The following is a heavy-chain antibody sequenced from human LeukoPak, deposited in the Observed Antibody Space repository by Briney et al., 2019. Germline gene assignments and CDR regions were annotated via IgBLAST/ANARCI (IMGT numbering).Heavy chain of an antibody. CDR2: INPKSGGT. V-gene: IGHV1-2*02. Sequence: EASVKVSCKASGYTFTGYYLHWVRQAPGQGLEWMGWINPKSGGTDYAQKFQGRVTMTRDTSISTAYMELSRLRSDDTAVYYCARDTRYNWNDGLHTPYYFDYWGQGTLVTVSS. CDR3: ARDTRYNWNDGLHTPYYFDY. CDR1: GYTFTGYY. J-gene: IGHJ4*02. D-gene: IGHD1-20*01.